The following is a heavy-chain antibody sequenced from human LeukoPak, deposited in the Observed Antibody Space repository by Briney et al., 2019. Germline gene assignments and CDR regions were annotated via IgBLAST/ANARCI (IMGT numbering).Heavy chain of an antibody. CDR3: ARDGSQVVVPAASPFN. D-gene: IGHD2-2*01. J-gene: IGHJ4*02. Sequence: SETLSLTCTVSGGSISSSSYYWGWIRQPPGKGLEWIGSIYYSGSTYYNPSLKSRVTISVDTSKNQFSLKLSSVTAADTAVYYCARDGSQVVVPAASPFNWGQGTLVAVSS. CDR2: IYYSGST. CDR1: GGSISSSSYY. V-gene: IGHV4-39*07.